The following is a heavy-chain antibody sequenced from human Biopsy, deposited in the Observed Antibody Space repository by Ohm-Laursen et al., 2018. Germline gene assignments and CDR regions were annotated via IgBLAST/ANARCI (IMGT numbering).Heavy chain of an antibody. CDR1: GGSFTGHY. CDR3: SRGSNEYGGLYFPH. CDR2: ISHTGYT. D-gene: IGHD4-23*01. J-gene: IGHJ1*01. V-gene: IGHV4-59*11. Sequence: TLSLTCTVSGGSFTGHYWTWIRQPPGKGLEWIGHISHTGYTSYKSSLKSRVTISLDTSRKHFSLRLTSLAAADTAVYYCSRGSNEYGGLYFPHWGQGTLVTVSS.